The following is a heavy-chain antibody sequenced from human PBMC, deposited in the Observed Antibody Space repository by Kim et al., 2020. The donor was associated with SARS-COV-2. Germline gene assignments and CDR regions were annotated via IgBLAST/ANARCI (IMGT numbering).Heavy chain of an antibody. CDR3: AARYCSSTSCYAEGWFDP. V-gene: IGHV4-59*08. CDR1: GGSISSYY. D-gene: IGHD2-2*01. CDR2: IYYSGST. Sequence: SETLSLTCTVSGGSISSYYWSWIRQPPGKGLEWIGYIYYSGSTNYNPSLKSRVTISVDTSKNQFSLKLNTVTAADTAVYYCAARYCSSTSCYAEGWFDPWGQGTLVTVSS. J-gene: IGHJ5*02.